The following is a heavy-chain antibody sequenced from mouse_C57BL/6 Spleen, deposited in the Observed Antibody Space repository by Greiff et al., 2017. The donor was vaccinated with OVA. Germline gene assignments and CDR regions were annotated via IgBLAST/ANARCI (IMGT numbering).Heavy chain of an antibody. CDR3: ARHDGSFDY. CDR2: ISSGGSYT. J-gene: IGHJ2*01. Sequence: EVKLVESGRDLVKPGGSLKLSCAASGFTFSSYGMSWVRQTPDKRLEWVATISSGGSYTYYPDSVKGRFTISRDNAKNTLYLQMSSLKSEDTAIYYCARHDGSFDYWGQGTTLTVSS. V-gene: IGHV5-6*01. CDR1: GFTFSSYG. D-gene: IGHD2-3*01.